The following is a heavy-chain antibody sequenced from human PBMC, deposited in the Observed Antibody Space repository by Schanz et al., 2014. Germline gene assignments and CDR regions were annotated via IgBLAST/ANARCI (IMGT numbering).Heavy chain of an antibody. J-gene: IGHJ6*02. V-gene: IGHV3-23*04. CDR1: GFIFSSYA. D-gene: IGHD3-3*01. CDR2: MSGSGSTA. CDR3: ARFLARYQYYGVDV. Sequence: EVQLVESGGGLVQPGGSLKLSCAASGFIFSSYAMTWVRQAPGKGLEWVSGMSGSGSTADYADSVKGRFTISRDNAKNSLYLQINSLRVEDTAVYYCARFLARYQYYGVDVWGQGTTVIVSS.